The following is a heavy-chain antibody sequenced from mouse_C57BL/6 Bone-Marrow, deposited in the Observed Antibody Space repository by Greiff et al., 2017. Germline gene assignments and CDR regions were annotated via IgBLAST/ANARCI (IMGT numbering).Heavy chain of an antibody. Sequence: DVKLQESEGGLVQPGSSMKLSCTASGFTFSDYYMAWVRQVPEKGLEWVANINYDGSSTYYLDSLKSRFIISRDNAKNILYLQMSSLKSEDTATYYCAREGIYYDYGGNYFDYWGQGTTLTVSS. CDR3: AREGIYYDYGGNYFDY. CDR1: GFTFSDYY. V-gene: IGHV5-16*01. J-gene: IGHJ2*01. CDR2: INYDGSST. D-gene: IGHD2-4*01.